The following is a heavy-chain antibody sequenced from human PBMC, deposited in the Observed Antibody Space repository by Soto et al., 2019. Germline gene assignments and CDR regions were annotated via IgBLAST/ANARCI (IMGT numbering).Heavy chain of an antibody. Sequence: GESLKISCKGSGYSFTSYWIAWVRQVPGKGLELMGVIYPGDSDTRYSPSFQGQVTISADKSISTAYLQWSSLKTSDTAMYYCARCPPSYCTSGRFDPWGQGTLVTVSS. CDR3: ARCPPSYCTSGRFDP. CDR2: IYPGDSDT. J-gene: IGHJ5*02. CDR1: GYSFTSYW. D-gene: IGHD2-8*01. V-gene: IGHV5-51*01.